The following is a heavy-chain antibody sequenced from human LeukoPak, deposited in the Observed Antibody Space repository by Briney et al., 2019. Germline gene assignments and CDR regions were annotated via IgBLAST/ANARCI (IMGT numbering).Heavy chain of an antibody. J-gene: IGHJ4*02. V-gene: IGHV3-23*01. CDR1: GFTFSSYA. Sequence: GGSLRLSCAASGFTFSSYAMSWVRQAPGKGLEWVSGIRGSGGSTYYADSVKGRFTISRDNSKNTLYLQMNSLRAEDTAVYYCAKGQEWELPSYFDYWGQGTLVTVSS. CDR2: IRGSGGST. D-gene: IGHD1-26*01. CDR3: AKGQEWELPSYFDY.